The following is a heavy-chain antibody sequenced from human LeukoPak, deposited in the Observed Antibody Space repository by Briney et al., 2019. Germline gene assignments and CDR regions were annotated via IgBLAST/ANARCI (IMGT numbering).Heavy chain of an antibody. Sequence: QPGGSLRLSCAASGFTFDDYAMHWVRHVPGKGLEWVSGISWNSGSIDYADSVKGRFTISRDNAKNSLYLQMNSLRAEDTALYYCAESLGSSSSPPDYWGQGTLVTVSS. CDR3: AESLGSSSSPPDY. CDR1: GFTFDDYA. J-gene: IGHJ4*02. V-gene: IGHV3-9*01. D-gene: IGHD6-6*01. CDR2: ISWNSGSI.